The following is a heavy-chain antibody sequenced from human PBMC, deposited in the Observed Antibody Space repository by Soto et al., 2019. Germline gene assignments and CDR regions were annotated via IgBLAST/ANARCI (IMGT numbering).Heavy chain of an antibody. J-gene: IGHJ4*02. Sequence: SETLSLTCTVSGGSISSSNYYWGWIRQPPGEGLEWIGSMDYNGNSYQNPSLKSRVTLSVDTSKSQFSLKLRSVTAADTAVYFCARSAFGYYDTSGYPLTDSWGQGTLVTVSS. V-gene: IGHV4-39*01. CDR2: MDYNGNS. CDR1: GGSISSSNYY. CDR3: ARSAFGYYDTSGYPLTDS. D-gene: IGHD3-22*01.